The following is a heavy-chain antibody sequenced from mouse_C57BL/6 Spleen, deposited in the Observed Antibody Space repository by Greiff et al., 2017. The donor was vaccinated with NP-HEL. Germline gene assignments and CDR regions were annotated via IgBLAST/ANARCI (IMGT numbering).Heavy chain of an antibody. CDR1: GYTFTDYE. J-gene: IGHJ2*01. V-gene: IGHV1-15*01. CDR3: TRAYGSSYVNY. CDR2: IDPETGGT. D-gene: IGHD1-1*01. Sequence: QVQLQQSGAELVRPGASVTLSCKASGYTFTDYEMHWVKQTPVHGLEWIGAIDPETGGTAYNQKFKGKAILTADKSSSTAYMELRSLTSEDSAVYYCTRAYGSSYVNYWGQGTTLTVSS.